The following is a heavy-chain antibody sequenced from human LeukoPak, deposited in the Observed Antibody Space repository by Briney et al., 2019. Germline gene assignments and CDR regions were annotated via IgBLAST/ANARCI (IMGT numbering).Heavy chain of an antibody. D-gene: IGHD1-14*01. CDR1: GGTFSSYA. Sequence: GSSVKVSCKASGGTFSSYAISWVRQAPGQGLEWMRGIIPIFGTANYAQKFQGRVTITADKSTSTAYMELSSLRSEDTAVYYCARNDDARNPYFFDYWGQGTLVTVSS. V-gene: IGHV1-69*06. CDR2: IIPIFGTA. J-gene: IGHJ4*02. CDR3: ARNDDARNPYFFDY.